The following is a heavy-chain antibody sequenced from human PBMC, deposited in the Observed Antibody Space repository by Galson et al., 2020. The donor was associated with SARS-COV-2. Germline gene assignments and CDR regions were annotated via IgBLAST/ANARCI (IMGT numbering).Heavy chain of an antibody. CDR2: IYYSGST. CDR3: ARSGGYSSSWNP. V-gene: IGHV4-31*03. CDR1: GGSIRSGGYY. D-gene: IGHD6-13*01. J-gene: IGHJ5*02. Sequence: ASETLSLTCTVSGGSIRSGGYYWSWIRQHPGKGLEWIGYIYYSGSTYYNPPLKSRVSISVDTSKNQFSLKLSSVTAADTAVYYCARSGGYSSSWNPWGQGTLVTVSS.